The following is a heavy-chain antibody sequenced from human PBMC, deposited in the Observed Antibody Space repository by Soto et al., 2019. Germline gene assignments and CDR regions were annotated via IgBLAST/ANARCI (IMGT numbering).Heavy chain of an antibody. D-gene: IGHD3-9*01. CDR2: TSYSGST. CDR1: GGSISSSSYY. Sequence: SETLSLTCSVSGGSISSSSYYWGWIRQTPEKGLEWIASTSYSGSTYYNPTLKSRLTISVDTSKSQFSLKLSSVTAADTAVYFCVRFWPPHYSDSLTDYPDALDYWGQGTLVTVSS. V-gene: IGHV4-39*01. J-gene: IGHJ4*02. CDR3: VRFWPPHYSDSLTDYPDALDY.